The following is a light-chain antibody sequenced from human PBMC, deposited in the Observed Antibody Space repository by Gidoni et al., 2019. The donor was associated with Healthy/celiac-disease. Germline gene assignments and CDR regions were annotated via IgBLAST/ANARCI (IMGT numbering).Light chain of an antibody. J-gene: IGKJ1*01. Sequence: IQMKQSPSSLSASVGDRVTITCRASKGVSNYLAWYQQKPGKVPKRLIYAASTLQAGVPSRFSGSGSGTDFTLSISSLQPEDVATYYCQKYNRAPRTFGQGTKVEIK. CDR3: QKYNRAPRT. V-gene: IGKV1-27*01. CDR2: AAS. CDR1: KGVSNY.